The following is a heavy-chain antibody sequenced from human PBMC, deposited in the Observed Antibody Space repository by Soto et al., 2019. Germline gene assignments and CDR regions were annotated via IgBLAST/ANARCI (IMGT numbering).Heavy chain of an antibody. CDR2: VYSGGST. D-gene: IGHD6-19*01. CDR3: ARDGYSSCWDYIDY. CDR1: GFTVSSNY. Sequence: EVQLVESGGGLVQPGGSLRLSCAASGFTVSSNYMSWVRQAPGKGLERVSVVYSGGSTYYADSVKGRFTLSRDNSKNTLYLQMISLRAEDTAVYYCARDGYSSCWDYIDYWGQGTLVTVSS. V-gene: IGHV3-66*01. J-gene: IGHJ4*02.